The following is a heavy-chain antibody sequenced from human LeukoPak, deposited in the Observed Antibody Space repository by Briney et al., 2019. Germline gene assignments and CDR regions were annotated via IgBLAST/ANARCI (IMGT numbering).Heavy chain of an antibody. CDR2: IYYSGST. CDR3: ARGRESGSYSR. J-gene: IGHJ4*02. V-gene: IGHV4-61*05. Sequence: PSETLSLTCTVSSGSISTSNYYWGWVRQPPGKALEWIGYIYYSGSTNYNPSLKSRVTISVDTSKNQFSLKLSSVTAADTAVYYCARGRESGSYSRWGQGTLVTVSS. CDR1: SGSISTSNYY. D-gene: IGHD1-26*01.